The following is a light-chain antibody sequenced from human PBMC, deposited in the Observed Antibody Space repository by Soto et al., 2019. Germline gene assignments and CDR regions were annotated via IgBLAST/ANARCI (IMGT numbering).Light chain of an antibody. Sequence: QSVLTQPPSASGTPEQRVTISCSGSSSNIGNNYVYWYQMVPGTAPKLLIYRNNQRPSGVPDRFSGSRSGTSASLAISGLRSEDEADYYCAAWDDSLSGRGVFGGGTKVTVL. V-gene: IGLV1-47*01. CDR1: SSNIGNNY. J-gene: IGLJ2*01. CDR2: RNN. CDR3: AAWDDSLSGRGV.